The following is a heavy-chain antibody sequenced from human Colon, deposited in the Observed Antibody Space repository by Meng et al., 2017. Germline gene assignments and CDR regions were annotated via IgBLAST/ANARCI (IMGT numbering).Heavy chain of an antibody. D-gene: IGHD3-22*01. J-gene: IGHJ4*02. CDR2: IRSKGYGGTA. CDR3: SRVKDYHDTSGYYFPFDY. CDR1: GFTFGDYA. V-gene: IGHV3-49*03. Sequence: GEPLKISCTASGFTFGDYAMSWFRQAPGKGLEWVGFIRSKGYGGTAEYAASVKGRFTISRDDSKSIAYLQMNSLKTEDTALYYCSRVKDYHDTSGYYFPFDYWGQGTLVTVSS.